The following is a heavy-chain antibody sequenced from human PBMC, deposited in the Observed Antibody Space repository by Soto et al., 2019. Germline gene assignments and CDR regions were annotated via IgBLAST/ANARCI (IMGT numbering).Heavy chain of an antibody. CDR2: ISAYNGNT. CDR1: GYTFTSYG. V-gene: IGHV1-18*01. D-gene: IGHD3-16*02. CDR3: ARDFGDYDYVWGSYRIYYYYGMDV. Sequence: GASVKVSCKASGYTFTSYGISWVRQAPGQGLEWMGWISAYNGNTNYAQKLQGRVTMTTDTSTRTAYMELRSLRSDDTAVYYCARDFGDYDYVWGSYRIYYYYGMDVWGQGTTVTVSS. J-gene: IGHJ6*02.